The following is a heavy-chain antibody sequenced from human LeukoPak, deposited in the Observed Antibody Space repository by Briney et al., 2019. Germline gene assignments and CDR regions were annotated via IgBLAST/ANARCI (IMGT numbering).Heavy chain of an antibody. CDR2: ISSSSSYI. J-gene: IGHJ6*03. Sequence: NPGGSLRLSCTASGFTFGDYAMSWVRQAPGKGLEWVSSISSSSSYIYYADSVKGRFTISRDNAKNSLYLQMNSLRAEDTAVYYCARDGEAYDFWSGFQIYYYYYMDVWGKGTTVTVSS. CDR1: GFTFGDYA. CDR3: ARDGEAYDFWSGFQIYYYYYMDV. V-gene: IGHV3-21*01. D-gene: IGHD3-3*01.